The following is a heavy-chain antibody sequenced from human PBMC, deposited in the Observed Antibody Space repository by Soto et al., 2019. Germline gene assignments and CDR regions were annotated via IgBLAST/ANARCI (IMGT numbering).Heavy chain of an antibody. CDR2: IWYDGSNK. CDR3: ARAHLRYYGSGSYYPDY. V-gene: IGHV3-33*01. CDR1: GFTFSSYG. Sequence: GGSLRLSCASSGFTFSSYGMHWVRQAPGKGLEWVAVIWYDGSNKYYADSVKGRFTISRDNSKNTLYLQMNSLRAEDTAVYYCARAHLRYYGSGSYYPDYWGQGTLVTVSS. J-gene: IGHJ4*02. D-gene: IGHD3-10*01.